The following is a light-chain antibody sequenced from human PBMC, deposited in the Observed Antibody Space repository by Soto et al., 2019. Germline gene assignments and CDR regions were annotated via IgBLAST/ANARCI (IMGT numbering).Light chain of an antibody. J-gene: IGKJ2*01. Sequence: EIVLTQSPGTLSLSPGERATLSCRTSQSVRSNQLAWYHQKPGQAPRLLIYGAANRATGIPDRFGGSGSGTEFTLTISRLEPEDFAVYYCQQYGSSPYTFGQGTKLEIK. CDR3: QQYGSSPYT. CDR1: QSVRSNQ. V-gene: IGKV3-20*01. CDR2: GAA.